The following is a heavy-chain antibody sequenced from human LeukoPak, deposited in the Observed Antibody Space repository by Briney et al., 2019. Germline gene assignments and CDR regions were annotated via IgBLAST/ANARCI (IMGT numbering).Heavy chain of an antibody. V-gene: IGHV1-46*01. Sequence: ASVKVSCKASGYTFTSYYMHWVRQAPGQGLEWMGIINLSGGSTSYAQKFQGRVTMTRDTSTSTVYMELSSLRSEDTAVYYCARDSPWGGFDYWGQGTLVTVSS. D-gene: IGHD7-27*01. CDR3: ARDSPWGGFDY. CDR2: INLSGGST. J-gene: IGHJ4*02. CDR1: GYTFTSYY.